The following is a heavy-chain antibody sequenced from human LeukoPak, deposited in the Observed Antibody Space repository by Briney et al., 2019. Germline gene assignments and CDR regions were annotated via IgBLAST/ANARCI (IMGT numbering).Heavy chain of an antibody. D-gene: IGHD1-26*01. CDR2: IYSGGTI. Sequence: GGSLRLSCAASGITVSSNYMSWVRQAPGKGLEWVSVIYSGGTIYYADPVKGRFTISRDISKNTLYLQMNSLRAEDTAVYYCARERGRATVFFDYWGQGTLVTVSS. V-gene: IGHV3-53*01. CDR1: GITVSSNY. CDR3: ARERGRATVFFDY. J-gene: IGHJ4*02.